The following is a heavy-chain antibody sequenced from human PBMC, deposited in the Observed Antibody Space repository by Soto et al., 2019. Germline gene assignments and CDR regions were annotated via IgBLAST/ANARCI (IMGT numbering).Heavy chain of an antibody. CDR2: IYYSGRT. Sequence: SETLSLTCTVSGGSISSGGYYWSWIRQPPGKGLEWIGYIYYSGRTYYNPSLKSRVTISVDTSKNQFSLKLRSVTAADTAVYYCDRDIAAAGTDAFDIWGQGTMVTVSS. V-gene: IGHV4-30-4*01. CDR3: DRDIAAAGTDAFDI. J-gene: IGHJ3*02. D-gene: IGHD6-13*01. CDR1: GGSISSGGYY.